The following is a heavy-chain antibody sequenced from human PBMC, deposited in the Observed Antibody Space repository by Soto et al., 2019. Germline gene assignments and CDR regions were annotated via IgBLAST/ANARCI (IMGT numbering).Heavy chain of an antibody. J-gene: IGHJ4*02. CDR1: GFTFSSYA. V-gene: IGHV3-23*01. CDR2: ISGSGGST. Sequence: GGSLRLSCAASGFTFSSYAMSWVRQAPGKGLEWVSAISGSGGSTYNADSVKGRFTISRDNSKNTLYLQMNSLRAEDTAVYYCAKDSLAIPEGGYDYWGQGTLVTVSS. CDR3: AKDSLAIPEGGYDY. D-gene: IGHD5-12*01.